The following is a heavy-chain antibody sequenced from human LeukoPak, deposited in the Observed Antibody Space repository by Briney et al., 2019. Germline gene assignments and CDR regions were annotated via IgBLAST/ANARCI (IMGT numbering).Heavy chain of an antibody. V-gene: IGHV3-48*01. CDR2: ISSSGSTI. D-gene: IGHD5-12*01. Sequence: PGGSLRLSCTASGFTFSGYRMNWVRQAPGKVLEWVSYISSSGSTIYYADSVKGQFTIPRDNAMNSLYLQMNSLRAEDTAVYYCARSRATYAFDIWGQGTMVTVSS. CDR3: ARSRATYAFDI. J-gene: IGHJ3*02. CDR1: GFTFSGYR.